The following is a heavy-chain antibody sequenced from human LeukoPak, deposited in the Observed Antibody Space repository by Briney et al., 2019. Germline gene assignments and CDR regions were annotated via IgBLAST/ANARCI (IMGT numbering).Heavy chain of an antibody. CDR3: ARDLITVAGTDYGMDV. CDR1: GGSISSYY. D-gene: IGHD6-19*01. J-gene: IGHJ6*02. Sequence: SETLSLTCTVSGGSISSYYWSWIRQPPGKGLEWIGYIYYRGSTNYNPSLKSRVTISVDTSKNQFSLKLSSVPAADTAVYYCARDLITVAGTDYGMDVWGQGTTVTVSS. CDR2: IYYRGST. V-gene: IGHV4-59*01.